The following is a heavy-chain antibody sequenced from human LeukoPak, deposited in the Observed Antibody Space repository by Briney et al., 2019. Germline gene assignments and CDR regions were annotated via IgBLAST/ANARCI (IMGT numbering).Heavy chain of an antibody. CDR3: AKDIGQWLVRVFDY. CDR1: GFTFDDYA. J-gene: IGHJ4*02. Sequence: GRSLRLSCAASGFTFDDYAMHWVRQAPGKGLEWVSSISWNSGSIGYADSVKGRFTISRDNAKNSLYLQMNSLRAEDMALYYCAKDIGQWLVRVFDYWGQGTLVTVSS. D-gene: IGHD6-19*01. CDR2: ISWNSGSI. V-gene: IGHV3-9*03.